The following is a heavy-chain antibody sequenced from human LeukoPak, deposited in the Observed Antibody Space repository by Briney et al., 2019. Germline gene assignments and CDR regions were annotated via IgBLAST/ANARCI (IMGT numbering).Heavy chain of an antibody. V-gene: IGHV4-38-2*02. CDR3: ASPPEIVGATWWAFDI. J-gene: IGHJ3*02. CDR1: GFSISSGYY. D-gene: IGHD1-26*01. CDR2: IFHSGNT. Sequence: SETLSLTCTVSGFSISSGYYWGWVRQPPAKGLEWIGSIFHSGNTFYNPSLKSRVTISVDTSKNQFSLKLSSVTAADTAVYYCASPPEIVGATWWAFDIWGQGTMVTVSA.